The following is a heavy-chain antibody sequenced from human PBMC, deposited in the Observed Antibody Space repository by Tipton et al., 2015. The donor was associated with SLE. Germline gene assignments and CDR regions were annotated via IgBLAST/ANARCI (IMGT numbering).Heavy chain of an antibody. CDR2: ISYSGST. CDR3: ARDRSHWDGDY. Sequence: LRLSCTVSGGSITSSSYYWGWIRQSPEKGLEWIGSISYSGSTSYTPSLKSRVTISVDTSKNQFSLKLSSVTATDTAVYYCARDRSHWDGDYGGRGTRVTVSS. V-gene: IGHV4-39*07. CDR1: GGSITSSSYY. D-gene: IGHD7-27*01. J-gene: IGHJ4*02.